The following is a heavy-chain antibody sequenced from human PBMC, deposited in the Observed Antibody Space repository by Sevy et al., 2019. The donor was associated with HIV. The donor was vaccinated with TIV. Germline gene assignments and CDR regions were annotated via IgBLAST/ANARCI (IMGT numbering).Heavy chain of an antibody. Sequence: GGSLRLSCAASGFTFSTYDMHWVRQAPGKGLEWVAYIRYDGSNKYYADSVRGRFTISRDNSKNTLYLQMNSLRAEYTAVYYCARGRKTTQEWLEELDYYYGVDVWGQGTTVTVSS. V-gene: IGHV3-30*02. CDR2: IRYDGSNK. J-gene: IGHJ6*02. CDR3: ARGRKTTQEWLEELDYYYGVDV. CDR1: GFTFSTYD. D-gene: IGHD2-8*01.